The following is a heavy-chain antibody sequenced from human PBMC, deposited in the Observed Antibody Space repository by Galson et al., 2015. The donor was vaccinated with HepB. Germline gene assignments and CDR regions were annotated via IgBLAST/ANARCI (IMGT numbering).Heavy chain of an antibody. CDR1: GFTFSSYA. V-gene: IGHV3-23*01. CDR2: ISGSGGST. D-gene: IGHD6-25*01. CDR3: AKSRTAAGYFDY. J-gene: IGHJ4*02. Sequence: SLRLSCAASGFTFSSYAMSWVHQAPGKGLGWVSAISGSGGSTYYADSVKGRFTISRDNSKNTLYLQMNSLRAEDTAVYYCAKSRTAAGYFDYWGQGTLVTVSS.